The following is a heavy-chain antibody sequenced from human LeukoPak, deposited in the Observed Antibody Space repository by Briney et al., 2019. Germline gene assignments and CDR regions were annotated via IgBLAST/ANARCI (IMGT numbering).Heavy chain of an antibody. CDR3: ASWGTNYDFWSGYSLTPIGYYFDY. CDR2: IDHSGST. D-gene: IGHD3-3*01. Sequence: PSETLSLTCAVSGGSIINSNWWSWVRQPPGKGLEWIGEIDHSGSTSYNPSLKSRVTMSVDRSQNQFSLRLSTVTAADTAVYYCASWGTNYDFWSGYSLTPIGYYFDYWGQGTLVTVSS. V-gene: IGHV4-4*02. J-gene: IGHJ4*02. CDR1: GGSIINSNW.